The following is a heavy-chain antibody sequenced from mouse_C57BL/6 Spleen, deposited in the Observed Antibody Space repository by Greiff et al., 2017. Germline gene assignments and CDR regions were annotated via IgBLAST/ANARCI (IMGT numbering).Heavy chain of an antibody. CDR2: IYPGDGDT. D-gene: IGHD2-1*01. V-gene: IGHV1-82*01. CDR1: GYAFSSSW. Sequence: QLQQSGPELVKPGASVKISCKASGYAFSSSWMNWVKQRPGKGLEWIGRIYPGDGDTNYNGKFKGKATLTADKSSSTAYMQLSSLTSEDSAVYFCARDRDGNLFAYWGQGTLVTVSA. J-gene: IGHJ3*01. CDR3: ARDRDGNLFAY.